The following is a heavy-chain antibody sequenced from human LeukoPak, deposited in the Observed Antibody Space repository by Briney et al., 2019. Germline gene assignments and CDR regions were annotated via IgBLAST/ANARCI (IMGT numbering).Heavy chain of an antibody. CDR2: ISGSGGST. D-gene: IGHD6-19*01. J-gene: IGHJ4*02. CDR1: GFTFSTYA. V-gene: IGHV3-23*01. Sequence: PGGSLRLSCAASGFTFSTYAMSWVRQAPGKGLEWVSGISGSGGSTYYADSVKGRFTISRDNSKNTLYLQMNSLRVGDTAVYYCAKEGAAVAGTIDYWGQGTLVTVSS. CDR3: AKEGAAVAGTIDY.